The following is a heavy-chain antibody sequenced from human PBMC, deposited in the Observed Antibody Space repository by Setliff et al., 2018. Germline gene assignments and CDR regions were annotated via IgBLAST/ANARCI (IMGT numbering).Heavy chain of an antibody. CDR1: GYTFTGYY. V-gene: IGHV1-2*02. D-gene: IGHD3-3*01. Sequence: ASVKVSCKASGYTFTGYYMHWVRQAPGQGLEWMGWINPNSGGTNYAQKFQGRVTMTRDTSISTAYMELSGLRSDDTAVYFCARPRSPKISIFGVTPFDYWGQGTLVTVSS. CDR2: INPNSGGT. J-gene: IGHJ4*02. CDR3: ARPRSPKISIFGVTPFDY.